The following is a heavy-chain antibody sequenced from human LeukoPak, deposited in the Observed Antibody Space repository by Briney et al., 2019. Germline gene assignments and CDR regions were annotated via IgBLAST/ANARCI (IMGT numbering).Heavy chain of an antibody. V-gene: IGHV4-61*02. CDR1: GGSVISGTYY. J-gene: IGHJ4*02. D-gene: IGHD6-6*01. Sequence: SETLSLTCTVSGGSVISGTYYWTWIRQPAGKGLEWIGRIYTSGSTNFNPSLKSRVSISLDTSQNQFSLKVSTVTAADTAVYYCAREGAARNFDYWGQGILVTVSS. CDR2: IYTSGST. CDR3: AREGAARNFDY.